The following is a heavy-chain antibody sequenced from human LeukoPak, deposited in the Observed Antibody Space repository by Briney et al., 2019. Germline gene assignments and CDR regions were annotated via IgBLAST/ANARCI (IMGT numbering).Heavy chain of an antibody. J-gene: IGHJ6*02. CDR1: GFTFSTYS. Sequence: SGGSLRLSCAASGFTFSTYSMNWVRQAPGKGLEWVSYTGGRSNHIFYADSVMGRCTISRDNAKNSLYLQMNSLRDEDTAVYYCARDTEICSGGSCYSNHYYGTDVWGQGTAVTVSS. D-gene: IGHD2-15*01. CDR2: TGGRSNHI. V-gene: IGHV3-48*02. CDR3: ARDTEICSGGSCYSNHYYGTDV.